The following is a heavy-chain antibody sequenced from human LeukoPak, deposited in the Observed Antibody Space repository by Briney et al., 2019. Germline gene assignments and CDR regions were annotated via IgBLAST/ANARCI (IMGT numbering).Heavy chain of an antibody. CDR2: IYYTGST. CDR1: GGSISTYY. D-gene: IGHD5-24*01. V-gene: IGHV4-59*01. CDR3: ARESRDAYGPYFDY. J-gene: IGHJ4*02. Sequence: SETLSLTCTVSGGSISTYYWSWIRQPPGKGLGWIGYIYYTGSTNYSPSLQSRVTISVDTSKNQFSLKLRSVTAADTAVYFCARESRDAYGPYFDYWGQGTLVTVSS.